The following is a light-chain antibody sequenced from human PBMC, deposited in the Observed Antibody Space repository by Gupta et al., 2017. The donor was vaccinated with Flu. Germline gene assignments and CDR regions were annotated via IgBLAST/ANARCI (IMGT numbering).Light chain of an antibody. CDR1: QSLRHSNGYNY. J-gene: IGKJ2*03. Sequence: DIVMTQSPVSLPVTPGEPAAISCRSSQSLRHSNGYNYVDWYLQKPGQPPQLLIYLGYNRASGVPDRCSGSGSGTDFTLNITRVEAEDVGFYYCMQGSQTLPSFGQGTKLEIK. CDR2: LGY. CDR3: MQGSQTLPS. V-gene: IGKV2-28*01.